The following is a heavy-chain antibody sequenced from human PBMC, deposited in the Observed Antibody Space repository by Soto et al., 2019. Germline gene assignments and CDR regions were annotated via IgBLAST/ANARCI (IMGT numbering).Heavy chain of an antibody. D-gene: IGHD6-6*01. CDR2: IYYSGSN. J-gene: IGHJ5*02. CDR3: ARERPDGARLDP. V-gene: IGHV4-30-4*01. Sequence: QVQLQESGPGLVKPSQTLSLTCTVSGGSISSGDYYWSWIRQPPGKGLEWIGYIYYSGSNYYNPSLKRRVTISVDTSKNQFSLKLSSVTAADTAVYYCARERPDGARLDPWGQGTLVTVSS. CDR1: GGSISSGDYY.